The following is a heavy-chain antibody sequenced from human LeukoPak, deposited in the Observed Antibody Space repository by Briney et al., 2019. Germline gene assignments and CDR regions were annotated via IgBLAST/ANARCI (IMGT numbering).Heavy chain of an antibody. CDR3: AGGHYYDSSGYYSPHYFDY. Sequence: SETLSLTCTVSGGSISSSSYYWGWIRQPPGKGLEWIGSIYYSGSTYYNPSLKSRVTISVDTSKNQFSLKLSSVTAADTAVYYCAGGHYYDSSGYYSPHYFDYWGQGTLVTVSS. J-gene: IGHJ4*02. CDR2: IYYSGST. D-gene: IGHD3-22*01. CDR1: GGSISSSSYY. V-gene: IGHV4-39*01.